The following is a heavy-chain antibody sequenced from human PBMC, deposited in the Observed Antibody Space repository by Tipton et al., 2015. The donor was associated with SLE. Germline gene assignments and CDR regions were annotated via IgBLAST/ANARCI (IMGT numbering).Heavy chain of an antibody. CDR3: ARSELRPYSSSWYEFDY. D-gene: IGHD6-13*01. CDR2: IYHSGGT. CDR1: GGSISSHY. J-gene: IGHJ4*02. V-gene: IGHV4-39*07. Sequence: TLSLTCTVSGGSISSHYWGWIRQPPGKGLVWIGSIYHSGGTYYNPTLKSRVTISVDTSKNQFSLKLSSVTAADTAVYYCARSELRPYSSSWYEFDYWGQGTLVTVSS.